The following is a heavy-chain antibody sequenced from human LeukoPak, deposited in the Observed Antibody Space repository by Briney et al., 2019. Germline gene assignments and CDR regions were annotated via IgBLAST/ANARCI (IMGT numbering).Heavy chain of an antibody. J-gene: IGHJ5*02. V-gene: IGHV3-21*01. Sequence: GGSLRLSCAASGFTFSSYSMTWVRQAPGKGLEWVSSISSSSSYIYYADSVKGRFTISRDNAKNSLYLQMNSLRAEDTAVYYCAREANIVVVPAAISAFDPWGQGTLVTVSS. CDR2: ISSSSSYI. D-gene: IGHD2-2*02. CDR1: GFTFSSYS. CDR3: AREANIVVVPAAISAFDP.